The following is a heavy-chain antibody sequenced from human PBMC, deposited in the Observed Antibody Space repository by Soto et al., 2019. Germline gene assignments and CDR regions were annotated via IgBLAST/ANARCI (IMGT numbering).Heavy chain of an antibody. D-gene: IGHD3-22*01. Sequence: QVQLVQSAAEVKKPGASVKVSCKASGYTFTNYAIHWVRQAPGQRLEWMGWINAGNDNTKYSQKFQGRVTITRDTSASAAYMERSSLRYEDTAVYYWSRGGGVTMKVVVNHCSGLDGWGQGTTVTVSS. CDR1: GYTFTNYA. V-gene: IGHV1-3*01. J-gene: IGHJ6*02. CDR2: INAGNDNT. CDR3: SRGGGVTMKVVVNHCSGLDG.